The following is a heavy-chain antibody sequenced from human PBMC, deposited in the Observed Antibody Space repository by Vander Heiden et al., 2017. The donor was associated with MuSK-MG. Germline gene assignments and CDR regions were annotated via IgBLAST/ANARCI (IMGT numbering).Heavy chain of an antibody. CDR3: ATSGTIVLRGYANDAFDI. V-gene: IGHV1-24*01. Sequence: QVQLVQSGAEVKKPGASVKVSCKVSGYTLTELSMHWVRQAPGKGLEWMGGFDPEDGETIYAQKFQGRGTMTEDTSTDTADRELSSLRSEETAVYDCATSGTIVLRGYANDAFDIGGQGTMVTVSS. J-gene: IGHJ3*02. D-gene: IGHD2-8*01. CDR1: GYTLTELS. CDR2: FDPEDGET.